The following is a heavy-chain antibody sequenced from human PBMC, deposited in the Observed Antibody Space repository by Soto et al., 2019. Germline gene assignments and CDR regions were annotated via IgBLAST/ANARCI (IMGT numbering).Heavy chain of an antibody. Sequence: SETLSLTCTVSGGSISSGDYYWSWIRQPPGKGLEWIGYIYYSGSTNYNPSLKSRVTISVDTSKNQFSLKLSSVTAADTAVYYCARHGWGYYDSSGYRVDAFDIWGQGTMVTVSS. J-gene: IGHJ3*02. CDR3: ARHGWGYYDSSGYRVDAFDI. D-gene: IGHD3-22*01. V-gene: IGHV4-61*08. CDR1: GGSISSGDYY. CDR2: IYYSGST.